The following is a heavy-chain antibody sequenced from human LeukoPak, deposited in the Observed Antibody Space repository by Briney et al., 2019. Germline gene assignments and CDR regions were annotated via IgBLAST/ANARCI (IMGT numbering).Heavy chain of an antibody. CDR3: ARGRGQQLSDGMDV. D-gene: IGHD6-13*01. V-gene: IGHV3-30-3*01. CDR2: ISNDGSNK. Sequence: GGSLRLSCAASGFTLSRHAMHWVRQAPGKGLEWVAIISNDGSNKYYADSVKGRFTISRDNSKNTLYLQMNSLRAEDTAVYYCARGRGQQLSDGMDVWGQGTTVTVSS. J-gene: IGHJ6*02. CDR1: GFTLSRHA.